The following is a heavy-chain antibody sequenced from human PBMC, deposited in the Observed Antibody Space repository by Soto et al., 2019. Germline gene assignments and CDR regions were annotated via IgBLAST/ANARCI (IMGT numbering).Heavy chain of an antibody. CDR2: INSDGSTT. V-gene: IGHV3-74*01. J-gene: IGHJ4*02. Sequence: EVQLVESGGGLVQPGGSLRLSCAASGFTFSSYWMHWVRQAPGKGLVWVSRINSDGSTTNYADSVNGRFTISRDNAKNTLYLLMNSLRAEDTAVYYCAKDLGRNNGGGWGQGTLVTVSS. D-gene: IGHD3-16*01. CDR3: AKDLGRNNGGG. CDR1: GFTFSSYW.